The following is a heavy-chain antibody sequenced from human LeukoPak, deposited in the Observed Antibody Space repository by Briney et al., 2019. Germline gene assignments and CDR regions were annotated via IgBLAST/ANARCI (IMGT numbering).Heavy chain of an antibody. CDR1: GFTFSSYS. V-gene: IGHV3-21*01. CDR2: ISSSSSYI. Sequence: GGSLRLSCAASGFTFSSYSMNWVRQAPGKGLGWVSSISSSSSYIYYADSVKGRFTISRDNVKNSLYLQMNSLRAEDTAVYYCAREGKYSSSSAPVHWGQGTLVTVSS. D-gene: IGHD6-6*01. J-gene: IGHJ4*02. CDR3: AREGKYSSSSAPVH.